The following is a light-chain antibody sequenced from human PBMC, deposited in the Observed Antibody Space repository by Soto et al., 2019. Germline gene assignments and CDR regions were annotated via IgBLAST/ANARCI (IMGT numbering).Light chain of an antibody. CDR2: DAS. V-gene: IGKV3-20*01. CDR1: QSVNSR. Sequence: EIVLPQSPGTLSLSPGESATLSCRASQSVNSRLAWYHHKPGEAPRLLISDASIRAAGIPDRFSGSGSGTDFTLTISRLEPEDFAVYYCQQYVRSPWTFGQGTKVDI. CDR3: QQYVRSPWT. J-gene: IGKJ1*01.